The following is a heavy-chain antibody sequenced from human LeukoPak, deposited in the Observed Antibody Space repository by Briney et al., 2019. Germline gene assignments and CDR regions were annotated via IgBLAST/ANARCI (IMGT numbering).Heavy chain of an antibody. D-gene: IGHD3-10*01. V-gene: IGHV3-74*01. CDR2: INSDGSST. Sequence: GGSLRLSCVASGFTFSSYWMHWVRQAPGKGLVWVSRINSDGSSTSYADSVKGRFTISRDNAKNTLYLQMNSLRAEDTAVYYCARTMMVRGVMADFDYWGQGTLVTVSS. CDR1: GFTFSSYW. CDR3: ARTMMVRGVMADFDY. J-gene: IGHJ4*02.